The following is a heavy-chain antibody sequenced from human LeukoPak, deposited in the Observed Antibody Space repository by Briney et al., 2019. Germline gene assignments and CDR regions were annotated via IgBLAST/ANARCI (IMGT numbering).Heavy chain of an antibody. CDR1: GFTFSSYA. J-gene: IGHJ6*03. D-gene: IGHD1-20*01. V-gene: IGHV3-23*01. CDR3: AKRPGYSWTRGYYYYMDV. CDR2: ISGSGGST. Sequence: PGGSLRLSCAASGFTFSSYAMSWVRQAPGKGLEWVSAISGSGGSTYYADSVKGRFTISRDNSKNTLYLQMNSLRAEDTAVYYCAKRPGYSWTRGYYYYMDVWGKGTTVPVSS.